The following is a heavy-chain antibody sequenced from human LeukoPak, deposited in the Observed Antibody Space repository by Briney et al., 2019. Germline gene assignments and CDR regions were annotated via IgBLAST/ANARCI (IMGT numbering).Heavy chain of an antibody. J-gene: IGHJ4*02. CDR2: IYYSGST. V-gene: IGHV4-59*01. CDR3: ARGYRYCSGGSCYDY. CDR1: GGSISFYY. D-gene: IGHD2-15*01. Sequence: PSETLSLTCTVSGGSISFYYWSWIRQPPGKGLEWIGYIYYSGSTNYNPSLKSRVTISVATSKNQFSLKLSSVTAADTAVYYCARGYRYCSGGSCYDYWGQGTLVTVSS.